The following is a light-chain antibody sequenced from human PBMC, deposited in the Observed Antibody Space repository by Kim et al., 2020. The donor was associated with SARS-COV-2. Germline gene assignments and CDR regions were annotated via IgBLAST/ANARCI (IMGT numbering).Light chain of an antibody. CDR2: QDS. Sequence: YELTQPPSVSVSPGQTASITCSGDKLGDKYACWYQQKPGQSPVLVIYQDSKRPSGIPERFSGSNSGNTATLTISGTQAMDEADYYCQAWDSSTAEVFGGGTQLTVL. J-gene: IGLJ2*01. CDR3: QAWDSSTAEV. V-gene: IGLV3-1*01. CDR1: KLGDKY.